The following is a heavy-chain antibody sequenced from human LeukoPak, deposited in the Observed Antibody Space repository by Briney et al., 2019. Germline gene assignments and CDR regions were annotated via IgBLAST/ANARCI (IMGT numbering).Heavy chain of an antibody. CDR1: GFTFSNAW. CDR3: ATYWGYDSSGYYGY. Sequence: GGSLRLSCAASGFTFSNAWMTWVRQAPGKGLEWVGRIKSKTDGGTTDYAAPVKGRFTISRDDSKNTLYPQMNSLKTEDTAVYYCATYWGYDSSGYYGYWGQGTLVTVSS. V-gene: IGHV3-15*01. D-gene: IGHD3-22*01. CDR2: IKSKTDGGTT. J-gene: IGHJ4*02.